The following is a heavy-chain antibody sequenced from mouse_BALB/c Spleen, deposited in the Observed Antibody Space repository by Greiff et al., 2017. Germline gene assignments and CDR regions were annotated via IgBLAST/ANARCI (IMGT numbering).Heavy chain of an antibody. Sequence: EVQRVESGGGLVKPGGSLKLSCAASGFAFSSYDMSWVRQTPEKRLEWVAYISSGGGSTYYPDTVKGRFTISRDNAKNTLYLQMSSLKSEDTAMYYCARSLLLDYWGQGTTLTVSS. CDR1: GFAFSSYD. J-gene: IGHJ2*01. CDR2: ISSGGGST. CDR3: ARSLLLDY. D-gene: IGHD1-2*01. V-gene: IGHV5-12-1*01.